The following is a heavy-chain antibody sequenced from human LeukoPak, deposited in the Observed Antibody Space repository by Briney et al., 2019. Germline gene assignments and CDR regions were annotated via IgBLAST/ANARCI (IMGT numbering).Heavy chain of an antibody. Sequence: TPVKVPCKASGFTFTSSAVQWVRQARGQRLEWIGWIVVGSGNTNYAQKFQERVTITRDMSTSTAYMELSSLRSEDTAVYYCAASPDYYDSSGYSYYFDYWGQGTLVTVSS. J-gene: IGHJ4*02. CDR1: GFTFTSSA. D-gene: IGHD3-22*01. CDR3: AASPDYYDSSGYSYYFDY. V-gene: IGHV1-58*01. CDR2: IVVGSGNT.